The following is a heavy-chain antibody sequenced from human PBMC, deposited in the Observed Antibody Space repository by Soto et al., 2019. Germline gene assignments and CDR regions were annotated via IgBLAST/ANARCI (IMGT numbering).Heavy chain of an antibody. CDR1: GNSVSSVGFH. D-gene: IGHD3-3*01. J-gene: IGHJ4*02. CDR2: NYNGGST. V-gene: IGHV4-30-4*01. CDR3: ARAPVGLDTISYFDY. Sequence: LCLTCTVAGNSVSSVGFHWAWLRWLPGKGLECIGYNYNGGSTYYRPSLESRMHMSLDATRNHYSLRLTSVTAADTAVYFCARAPVGLDTISYFDYWGQGKLVTAPQ.